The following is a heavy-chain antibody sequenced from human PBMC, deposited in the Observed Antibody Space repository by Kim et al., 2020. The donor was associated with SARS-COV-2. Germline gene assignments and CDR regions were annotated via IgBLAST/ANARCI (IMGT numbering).Heavy chain of an antibody. Sequence: ASVKVSCKASGYTFTGYYMHWVQQAPGQGLEWMGWINPNSGGTNYAQKFQGWVTMTRDTSISTAYMELSRLRSDDTAVYYCARVRADMVRGVIAIYYFDYWGQGTLVTVSS. CDR2: INPNSGGT. D-gene: IGHD3-10*01. J-gene: IGHJ4*02. CDR1: GYTFTGYY. CDR3: ARVRADMVRGVIAIYYFDY. V-gene: IGHV1-2*04.